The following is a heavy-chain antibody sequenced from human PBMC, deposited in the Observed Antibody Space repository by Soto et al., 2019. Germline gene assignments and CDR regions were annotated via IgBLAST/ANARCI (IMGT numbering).Heavy chain of an antibody. CDR3: AKAPRGYCSSTSCSN. V-gene: IGHV3-23*01. Sequence: GGSMRLSCAASGFPFSNNGMSWVRQAPGKGLEWVSAISGSGGSTYYADSVKGRFTISRDNSKNTLHLQMNSLRAEDTAVYYCAKAPRGYCSSTSCSNWGQGTQVTVSS. J-gene: IGHJ4*02. D-gene: IGHD2-2*01. CDR1: GFPFSNNG. CDR2: ISGSGGST.